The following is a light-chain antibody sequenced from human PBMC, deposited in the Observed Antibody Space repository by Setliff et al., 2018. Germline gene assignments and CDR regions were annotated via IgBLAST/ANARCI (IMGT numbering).Light chain of an antibody. J-gene: IGLJ1*01. CDR2: DVS. CDR3: SSETDRSSTTFV. CDR1: SSDVGGFKY. Sequence: QSALSQPASVSGSPGQSITISCTGTSSDVGGFKYVSWYQQHAGKAPKLVIYDVSNRPSGVSKRFSGSKSGNTASPTISGLQTEDEADYYCSSETDRSSTTFVFGTGTKVTVL. V-gene: IGLV2-14*03.